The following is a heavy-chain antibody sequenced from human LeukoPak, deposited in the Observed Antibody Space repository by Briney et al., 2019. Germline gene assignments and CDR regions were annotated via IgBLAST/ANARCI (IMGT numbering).Heavy chain of an antibody. V-gene: IGHV3-48*01. J-gene: IGHJ4*02. CDR3: ARDSITIFGVVNPFDY. CDR1: GFTFSSYS. CDR2: ISSSSSTI. Sequence: GGSLRLSCAASGFTFSSYSMNWVRQAPGKGLEWVSYISSSSSTIYYADSVKGRFTISRDNAKNSLYLQMNSLRAEDTAVYYCARDSITIFGVVNPFDYWGQGTLLTVSS. D-gene: IGHD3-3*01.